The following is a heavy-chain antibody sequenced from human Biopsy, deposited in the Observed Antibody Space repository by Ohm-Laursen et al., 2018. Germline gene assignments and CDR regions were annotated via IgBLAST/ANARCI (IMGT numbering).Heavy chain of an antibody. CDR2: INTYNGNT. J-gene: IGHJ4*02. D-gene: IGHD6-25*01. CDR1: GYTFTSYG. Sequence: ASVKVSCKASGYTFTSYGISWVRQAPGQGLEWMGWINTYNGNTNYAQNLQGRVTMTTDTSTSTAYMELRSLRSDDTAVYYCAREAAIIDPRTRAFDYWGQGTLVTVSS. V-gene: IGHV1-18*01. CDR3: AREAAIIDPRTRAFDY.